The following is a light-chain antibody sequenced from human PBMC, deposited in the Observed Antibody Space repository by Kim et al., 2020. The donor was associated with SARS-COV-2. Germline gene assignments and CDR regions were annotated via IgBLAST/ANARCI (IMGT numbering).Light chain of an antibody. CDR2: DAS. V-gene: IGKV3D-15*01. CDR1: QTVSSN. J-gene: IGKJ1*01. Sequence: ETLMTQSPATLSVSPGERATLSCRASQTVSSNLAWYQQKPGQAPRLLIYDASTRATGIPARFSGSGSGTQFTLTISSLQSEDFAVYYCQQYYQWPQTFGQGTKVDIK. CDR3: QQYYQWPQT.